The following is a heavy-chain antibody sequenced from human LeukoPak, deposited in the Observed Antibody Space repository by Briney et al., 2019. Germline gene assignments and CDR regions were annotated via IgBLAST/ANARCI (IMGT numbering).Heavy chain of an antibody. V-gene: IGHV3-13*01. CDR2: IGTVGDT. Sequence: GGSLRLSCAASGFTFSSYDMHWVRQATGQGLEWVSYIGTVGDTSYPDSVKGRFTISRDNAENSLYLQMNSLRAEDTAVYFCARASQAFIDVGRYFDLWGRGTLVTVSS. J-gene: IGHJ4*02. CDR1: GFTFSSYD. CDR3: ARASQAFIDVGRYFDL. D-gene: IGHD1-26*01.